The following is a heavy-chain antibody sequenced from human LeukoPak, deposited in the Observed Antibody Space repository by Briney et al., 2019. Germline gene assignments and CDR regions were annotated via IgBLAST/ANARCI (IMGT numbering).Heavy chain of an antibody. V-gene: IGHV3-7*02. CDR1: GFTFTSYG. CDR2: IKEDGSEK. CDR3: ARAHYSSFDY. Sequence: GGSLRLSCVASGFTFTSYGMHWVRQAPGKGLEWVANIKEDGSEKHYVDSVKGRFTISRDNAKNSLYLQSLYLQMNSLRAEDTAVYYCARAHYSSFDYWGQGTLVTVSS. J-gene: IGHJ4*02. D-gene: IGHD3-22*01.